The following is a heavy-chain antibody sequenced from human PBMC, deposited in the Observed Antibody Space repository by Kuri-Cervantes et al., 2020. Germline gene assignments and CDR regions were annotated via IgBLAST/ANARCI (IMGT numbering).Heavy chain of an antibody. CDR2: IFWDDDK. D-gene: IGHD1-14*01. Sequence: SGPTLMKPTQTLTLTCTFSGFSLTTKGVGVGWIRQPPGKALEWLALIFWDDDKHYSPSLKSRLTITKDTSKNQVVLTMTNMDPVDTATYYCARMKPPGGFDYWGQGTLVTVSS. CDR1: GFSLTTKGVG. J-gene: IGHJ4*02. V-gene: IGHV2-5*02. CDR3: ARMKPPGGFDY.